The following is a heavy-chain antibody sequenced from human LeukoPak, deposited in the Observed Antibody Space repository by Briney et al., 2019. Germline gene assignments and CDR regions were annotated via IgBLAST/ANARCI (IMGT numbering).Heavy chain of an antibody. CDR1: GGSISSSSYY. V-gene: IGHV4-39*07. Sequence: SETLSLTCTVSGGSISSSSYYWGWIRQPPGKGLEWIGSIYYSGSTYYNPSLKSRVTITVDTSKNQFSLKLSSVTAADTAVYYCARERVEMATIGGDAFDIWGQGTMVTVSS. D-gene: IGHD5-24*01. CDR3: ARERVEMATIGGDAFDI. J-gene: IGHJ3*02. CDR2: IYYSGST.